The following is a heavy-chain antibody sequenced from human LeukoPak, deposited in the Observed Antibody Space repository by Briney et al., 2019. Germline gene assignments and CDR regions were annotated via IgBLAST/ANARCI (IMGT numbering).Heavy chain of an antibody. CDR1: GGSISSYY. Sequence: SETLSLTCTVSGGSISSYYWSWIRQPPGKGLEWIGYIYYSGSTNYNPSFKSRVTISVDTSKNQFSLKLSSVTAADTAVYYCAREGNSGIDYWGQGTLVTVSS. CDR2: IYYSGST. D-gene: IGHD4-4*01. V-gene: IGHV4-59*01. J-gene: IGHJ4*02. CDR3: AREGNSGIDY.